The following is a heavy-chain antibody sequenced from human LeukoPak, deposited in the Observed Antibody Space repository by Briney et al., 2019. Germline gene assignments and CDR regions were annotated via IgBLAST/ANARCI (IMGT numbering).Heavy chain of an antibody. D-gene: IGHD6-13*01. CDR1: GGSFSGYY. Sequence: PSETLSLTCAVYGGSFSGYYWTWIRQPPGKGLEWIGEINHSGSTNYNPSLKSRVTISVDTSKNQFSLKLSSVTAADTAVYYCARDGYSSSWFEPWGQGTLVTVSS. CDR2: INHSGST. V-gene: IGHV4-34*01. CDR3: ARDGYSSSWFEP. J-gene: IGHJ5*02.